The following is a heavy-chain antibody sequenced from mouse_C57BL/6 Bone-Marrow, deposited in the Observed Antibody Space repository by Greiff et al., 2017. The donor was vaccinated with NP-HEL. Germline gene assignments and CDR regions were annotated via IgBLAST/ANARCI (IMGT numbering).Heavy chain of an antibody. V-gene: IGHV1-15*01. J-gene: IGHJ4*01. CDR2: IDPETGGT. CDR1: GYTFTDYE. CDR3: TSSSSYAMDY. Sequence: VKLVESGAELVRPGASVTLSCKASGYTFTDYEMHWVKQTPVHGLEWIGAIDPETGGTAYNQKFKGKAILTADKSSSTAYMELRSLTSEDSAVYYCTSSSSYAMDYWGQGTSVTVSS. D-gene: IGHD1-1*01.